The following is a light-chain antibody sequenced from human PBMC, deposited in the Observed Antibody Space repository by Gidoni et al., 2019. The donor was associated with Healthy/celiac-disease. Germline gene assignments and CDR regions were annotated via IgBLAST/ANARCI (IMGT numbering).Light chain of an antibody. CDR1: QSVSSY. CDR2: DAS. J-gene: IGKJ1*01. Sequence: EIVLTQSPATLSLSPGERATLSCRASQSVSSYLAWYQQKPGQAPRLLIYDASNRATGNPARFSGSGSGTDFTLPISSLVPEDFAVYYCQQRSNWPHTWTFXQXTQVEIK. V-gene: IGKV3-11*01. CDR3: QQRSNWPHTWT.